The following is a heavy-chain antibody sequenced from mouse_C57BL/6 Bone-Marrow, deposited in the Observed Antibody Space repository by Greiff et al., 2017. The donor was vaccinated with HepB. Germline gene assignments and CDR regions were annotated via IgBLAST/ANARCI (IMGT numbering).Heavy chain of an antibody. D-gene: IGHD2-3*01. CDR1: GFNIKDDY. V-gene: IGHV14-4*01. CDR2: IDPENGDT. CDR3: TKGRDGYSFDY. Sequence: EVQLQQSGAELVRPGASVKLSCTASGFNIKDDYMHWVKQRPEQGLEWIGWIDPENGDTEYASKFQGKATITADTSSNTAYLQLSSLTSEDTAVYYCTKGRDGYSFDYWGQGTTLTVSS. J-gene: IGHJ2*01.